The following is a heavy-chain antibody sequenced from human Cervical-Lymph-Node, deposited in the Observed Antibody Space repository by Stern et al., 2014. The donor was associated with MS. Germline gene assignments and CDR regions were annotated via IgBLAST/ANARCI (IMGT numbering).Heavy chain of an antibody. CDR3: ALAGEQQLGFDY. Sequence: VQLVQSGAEVKKPGESLKLSCKGSGYSFTSYWIGWGRQLPGKGLEWMGIIYPGDSDTRYSPSFHSQLTIFTDKSLSTAYLQWGTLKASDTAMYYCALAGEQQLGFDYWGQGTLVTVSS. J-gene: IGHJ4*02. D-gene: IGHD6-13*01. CDR2: IYPGDSDT. CDR1: GYSFTSYW. V-gene: IGHV5-51*03.